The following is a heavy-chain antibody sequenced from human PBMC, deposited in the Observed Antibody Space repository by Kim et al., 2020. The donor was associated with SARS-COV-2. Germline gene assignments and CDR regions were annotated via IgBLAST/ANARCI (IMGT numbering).Heavy chain of an antibody. CDR1: GFTFSSYR. CDR2: IKQDGSEK. D-gene: IGHD2-15*01. J-gene: IGHJ6*02. Sequence: GGSLRLSCAASGFTFSSYRMSWVRQAPEKGLEWVANIKQDGSEKNYVDSVKGRFTISRDNAKNSLYLQMNSLRAEDTAVYYCARGGYCSGGSCYFMHSAMDVWGQGTTVTVSS. V-gene: IGHV3-7*01. CDR3: ARGGYCSGGSCYFMHSAMDV.